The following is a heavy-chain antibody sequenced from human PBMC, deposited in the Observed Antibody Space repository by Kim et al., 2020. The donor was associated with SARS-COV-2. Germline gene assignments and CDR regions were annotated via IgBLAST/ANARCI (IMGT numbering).Heavy chain of an antibody. D-gene: IGHD3-10*01. CDR1: GFTFSSYA. CDR3: PTLVRGVISEFDY. Sequence: GGSLRLSCAASGFTFSSYAMSWVRQAPGKGLEWVSAISGSGGSTYYADSVKGRFTISRDNSKNTLYLQMNSLRAEDTAVYYCPTLVRGVISEFDYWGQGTMVTVSS. CDR2: ISGSGGST. J-gene: IGHJ4*02. V-gene: IGHV3-23*01.